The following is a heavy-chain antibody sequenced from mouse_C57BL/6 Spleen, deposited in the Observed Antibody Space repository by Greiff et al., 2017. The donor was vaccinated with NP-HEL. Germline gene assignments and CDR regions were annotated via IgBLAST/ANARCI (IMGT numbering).Heavy chain of an antibody. V-gene: IGHV1-80*01. J-gene: IGHJ4*01. CDR1: GYAFSSYW. CDR3: ARDSNYVDAMDY. D-gene: IGHD2-5*01. Sequence: VQLQQSGAELVKPGASVTISCKASGYAFSSYWMNWVKQRPGKGLEWIGQIYPGDGDNKYNGKFKGKATLTADKSSSTAYMQLSSLTSEDSSVYFCARDSNYVDAMDYWGQGTSVTVSS. CDR2: IYPGDGDN.